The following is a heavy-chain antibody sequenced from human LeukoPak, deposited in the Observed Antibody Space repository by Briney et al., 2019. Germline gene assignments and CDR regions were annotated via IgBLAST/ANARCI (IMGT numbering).Heavy chain of an antibody. CDR1: GGSFSGYY. CDR2: INHSGST. J-gene: IGHJ4*02. V-gene: IGHV4-34*01. D-gene: IGHD3-10*01. CDR3: ARVGVRYFDY. Sequence: SETLSLICAVYGGSFSGYYWSWIRQPPGKGLEWIGEINHSGSTNYNPSLKSRVTISVDTSKNQFSLKLSSVTAADTAVYYCARVGVRYFDYWGQGTLVTVSS.